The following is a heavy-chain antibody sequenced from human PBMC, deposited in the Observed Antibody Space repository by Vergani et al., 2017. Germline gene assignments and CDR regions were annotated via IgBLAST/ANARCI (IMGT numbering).Heavy chain of an antibody. CDR1: GGTFSSYA. J-gene: IGHJ6*03. CDR3: ARASRGNWNSGYYYYYYMDV. V-gene: IGHV1-69*01. Sequence: QVQLVQSGAEVKKPGSSVKVSCKASGGTFSSYAISWVRQAPGHGLEWMGGIIPIFGTANYAQKFQGRVTITADESTSTAYMELSSLRSEDTAVYYCARASRGNWNSGYYYYYYMDVWGKGTTVTVSS. D-gene: IGHD1-7*01. CDR2: IIPIFGTA.